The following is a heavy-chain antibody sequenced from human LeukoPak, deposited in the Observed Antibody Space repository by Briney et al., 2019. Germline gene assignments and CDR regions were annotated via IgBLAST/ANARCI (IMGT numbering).Heavy chain of an antibody. V-gene: IGHV3-11*04. CDR2: ISSSGSTI. CDR1: GFTFSDYY. D-gene: IGHD6-13*01. Sequence: GGSLRLSCAASGFTFSDYYMSWIRQAPGKGLEWVSYISSSGSTIYYADSVKGRFTISRDNAKNSLYLQMNSLRAEDTAVYYCARALSGYSSSWYSHYDASDIWGQGTMVTVSS. CDR3: ARALSGYSSSWYSHYDASDI. J-gene: IGHJ3*02.